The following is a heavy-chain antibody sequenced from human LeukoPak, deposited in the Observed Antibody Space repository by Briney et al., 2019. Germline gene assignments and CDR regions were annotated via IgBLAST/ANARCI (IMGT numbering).Heavy chain of an antibody. CDR1: GGSVSGYY. CDR3: ARIHRYCSGGACYVLDN. Sequence: SETLSLTCVVSGGSVSGYYWGWIRQPPGRGLEWIGYVYYSGSTNYNPSFKSRITISVDTSRNQFSLQLSSVTAADTAVYYCARIHRYCSGGACYVLDNWGQGTLVTVSS. J-gene: IGHJ4*02. V-gene: IGHV4-59*02. CDR2: VYYSGST. D-gene: IGHD2-15*01.